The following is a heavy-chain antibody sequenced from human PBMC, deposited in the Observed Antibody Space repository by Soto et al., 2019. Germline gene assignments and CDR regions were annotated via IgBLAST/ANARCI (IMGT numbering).Heavy chain of an antibody. CDR2: ISAYNGNT. V-gene: IGHV1-18*01. J-gene: IGHJ5*02. Sequence: QVQLVQSGAEVKKPGASVKVSCKASGYTFTSYGISWVRQAPGQGLEWMGWISAYNGNTNYAQKLQGRVTMTTDTYTGTAYMEVRSLRSDDTTVCYSAREGFTGYYGSGSGGSSWFAHGGQGTLVTVSS. CDR1: GYTFTSYG. CDR3: AREGFTGYYGSGSGGSSWFAH. D-gene: IGHD3-10*01.